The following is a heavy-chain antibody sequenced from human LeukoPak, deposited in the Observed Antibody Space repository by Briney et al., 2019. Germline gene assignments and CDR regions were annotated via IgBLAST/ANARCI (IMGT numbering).Heavy chain of an antibody. Sequence: GGSLRLSCAASGFTFRRYWMSWVRQTPGKGPEWVASIKEDGSEKNYADTVKGRFTISRDNVRNSLSLQMDSLRLDDTAVYYCAWEYLWGQGTQVIVSS. CDR2: IKEDGSEK. J-gene: IGHJ4*02. CDR3: AWEYL. CDR1: GFTFRRYW. V-gene: IGHV3-7*01.